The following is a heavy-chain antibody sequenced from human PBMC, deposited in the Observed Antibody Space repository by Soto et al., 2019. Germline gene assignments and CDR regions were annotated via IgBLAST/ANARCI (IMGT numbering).Heavy chain of an antibody. CDR3: ARTTSYGDSTKLDY. CDR1: GYTFTGYY. CDR2: INPNSGGT. J-gene: IGHJ4*02. V-gene: IGHV1-2*04. D-gene: IGHD4-17*01. Sequence: GASVKVSCKASGYTFTGYYMHWVRQAPGQGLEWMGWINPNSGGTNYAQKFQGWVTMTRDTSISTAYMELSRLRSDDTAVYYCARTTSYGDSTKLDYWGQGTLGTVS.